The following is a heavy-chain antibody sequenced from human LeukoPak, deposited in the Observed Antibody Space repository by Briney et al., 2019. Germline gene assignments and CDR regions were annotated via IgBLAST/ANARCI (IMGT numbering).Heavy chain of an antibody. CDR2: IYHSGST. CDR1: GYSISSGNY. J-gene: IGHJ4*02. D-gene: IGHD2-21*01. CDR3: ARGNSDRFPPYMDY. V-gene: IGHV4-38-2*02. Sequence: PSETLSLTCTVSGYSISSGNYWGWIRQSPGKGLEWIGTIYHSGSTYYNPSLKSRVTISVDTSKNQISLRLSSVTAADTAIYYCARGNSDRFPPYMDYWGQGILVIASS.